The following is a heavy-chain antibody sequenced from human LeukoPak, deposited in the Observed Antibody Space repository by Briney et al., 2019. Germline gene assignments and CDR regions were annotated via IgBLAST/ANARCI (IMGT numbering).Heavy chain of an antibody. J-gene: IGHJ3*02. Sequence: SETLSLTCTLSGASISNFYWSWIRQPPRKGLAWIGYIYYSGSTNYNPSLYSRVTISVDTSKNQFSLKLSSVTAADTAVYYCATRISSNYPPNAFDIWGQGTMVTVSS. CDR1: GASISNFY. CDR2: IYYSGST. CDR3: ATRISSNYPPNAFDI. V-gene: IGHV4-59*01. D-gene: IGHD2-2*01.